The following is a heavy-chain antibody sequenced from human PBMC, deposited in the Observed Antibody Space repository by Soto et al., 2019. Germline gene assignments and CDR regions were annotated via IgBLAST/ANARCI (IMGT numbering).Heavy chain of an antibody. CDR3: AGDRYYYGSGSYRFDY. Sequence: QVPLVQSGAEVKKPGSSVKVSCKASGGTFSSYTISWVRQAPGQGLEWMGRIIPILGIANYAQKFQGRVTITADKSTSTAYMELSSLRSEDTAVYYCAGDRYYYGSGSYRFDYWGQGTLVTVSS. V-gene: IGHV1-69*02. CDR2: IIPILGIA. CDR1: GGTFSSYT. J-gene: IGHJ4*02. D-gene: IGHD3-10*01.